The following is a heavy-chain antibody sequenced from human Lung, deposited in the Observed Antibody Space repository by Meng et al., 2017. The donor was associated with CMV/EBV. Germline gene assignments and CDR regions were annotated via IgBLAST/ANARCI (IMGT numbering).Heavy chain of an antibody. D-gene: IGHD2-21*02. CDR3: ARGGLVVATASTFDY. CDR2: MSYDGIKK. J-gene: IGHJ4*02. V-gene: IGHV3-30-3*01. CDR1: GFTFSDYA. Sequence: GKSXKISCAASGFTFSDYAMHWVRQAPGKGLEWVALMSYDGIKKYYADSVRGRFTISRDTSKNTLFLQLNSLRPDDTAIYYCARGGLVVATASTFDYWGQGTXVNVYS.